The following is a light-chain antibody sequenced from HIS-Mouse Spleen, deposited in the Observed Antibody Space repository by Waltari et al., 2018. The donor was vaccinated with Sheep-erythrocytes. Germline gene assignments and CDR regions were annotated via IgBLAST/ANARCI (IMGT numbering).Light chain of an antibody. CDR3: CSYAGSSTPWV. CDR1: SSNIGSNT. CDR2: SNN. J-gene: IGLJ3*02. Sequence: QSVLTQPPSASGTPGQRVTISCSGSSSNIGSNTVNWYQQLPGTAPKLLIYSNNQRPSGVPDRFSGSKSGTSASLTISGLQAEDEADYYCCSYAGSSTPWVFGGGTK. V-gene: IGLV1-44*01.